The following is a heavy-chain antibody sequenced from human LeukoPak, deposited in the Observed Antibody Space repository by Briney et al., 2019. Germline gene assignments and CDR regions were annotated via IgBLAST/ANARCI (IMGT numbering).Heavy chain of an antibody. Sequence: SVKVSCKASGGTFTIYAISWVRQAPGQGLEWMGGIIPIFGTANYAQKFQGRVTITTDESTSTAYMELSSLRSEDTAVYYCARAMVRGVIIPNWFDPWGQGTLVTVSS. CDR2: IIPIFGTA. D-gene: IGHD3-10*01. V-gene: IGHV1-69*05. J-gene: IGHJ5*02. CDR1: GGTFTIYA. CDR3: ARAMVRGVIIPNWFDP.